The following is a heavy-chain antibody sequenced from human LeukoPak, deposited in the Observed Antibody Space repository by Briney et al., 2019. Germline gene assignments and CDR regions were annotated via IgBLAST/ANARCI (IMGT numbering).Heavy chain of an antibody. CDR3: ARNAL. D-gene: IGHD1-1*01. CDR2: ICSGGST. J-gene: IGHJ6*01. V-gene: IGHV3-66*01. Sequence: GGSLRLSCAASGFTVSSNYMSWVRQAPGKGLEWVSVICSGGSTYYAESVKGRFTISRDNSKNTLYLQMNSLRVDDTAVYYCARNALWGQGTTVTVSS. CDR1: GFTVSSNY.